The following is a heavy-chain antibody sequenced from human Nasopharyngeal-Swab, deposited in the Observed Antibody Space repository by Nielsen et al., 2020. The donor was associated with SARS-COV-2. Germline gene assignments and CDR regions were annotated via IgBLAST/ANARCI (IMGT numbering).Heavy chain of an antibody. J-gene: IGHJ4*02. Sequence: ASVKVSCKASGYTFNSYAMHWVRQAPGQRLEWMGGINAGNGKTKYSQRFQGRVTITRDTSASTAYMELSSLRSEDTAVYYCARGIYGDYLDYFDYWGQGTLVTVSS. V-gene: IGHV1-3*01. CDR2: INAGNGKT. CDR3: ARGIYGDYLDYFDY. D-gene: IGHD4-17*01. CDR1: GYTFNSYA.